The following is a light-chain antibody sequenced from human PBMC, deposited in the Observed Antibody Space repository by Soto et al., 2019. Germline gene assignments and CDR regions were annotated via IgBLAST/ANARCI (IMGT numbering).Light chain of an antibody. CDR3: QQYVSYSS. J-gene: IGKJ3*01. CDR1: QSVTRF. Sequence: ILMTQSPSTLSASVGDRVTITCRASQSVTRFLAWYQQKPGKAPKLLIYKASTLGGGVPSRFSGGGSGTDFTLTISSLQPDDSATYYCQQYVSYSSFGPGTKVDIK. CDR2: KAS. V-gene: IGKV1-5*03.